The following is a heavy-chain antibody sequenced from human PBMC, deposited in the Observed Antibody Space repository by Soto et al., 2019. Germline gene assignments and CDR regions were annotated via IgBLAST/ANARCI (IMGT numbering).Heavy chain of an antibody. CDR3: VKDWNYDSTRYGMDV. D-gene: IGHD1-7*01. Sequence: GGSLRLSCAASGFTISGYGMHWVRQAPGKGLEWVAVISYDGSNECYGDSVKGRFTISKDNSKSTLYLQMNSLRVEDTAVYYCVKDWNYDSTRYGMDVWGQGTTVTVSS. CDR1: GFTISGYG. CDR2: ISYDGSNE. J-gene: IGHJ6*02. V-gene: IGHV3-30*18.